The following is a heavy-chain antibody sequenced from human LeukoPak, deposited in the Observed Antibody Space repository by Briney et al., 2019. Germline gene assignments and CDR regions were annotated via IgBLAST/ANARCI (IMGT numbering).Heavy chain of an antibody. CDR1: GYTFTGYY. V-gene: IGHV1-2*02. Sequence: ASVKVSCKASGYTFTGYYMHWVRQAPGQGLEWMGWINPNRGGTNYAQKFQGRVTMTRDTSISTAYMELSRLRSDDTAVYFCARFGGYSGYDTPSFDYWGQGTLVTVSS. CDR2: INPNRGGT. J-gene: IGHJ4*02. D-gene: IGHD5-12*01. CDR3: ARFGGYSGYDTPSFDY.